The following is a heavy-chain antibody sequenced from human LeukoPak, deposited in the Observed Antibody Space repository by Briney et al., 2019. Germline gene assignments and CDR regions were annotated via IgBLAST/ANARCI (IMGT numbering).Heavy chain of an antibody. Sequence: GGSLRLSCAASGFTFSNAWMSWVPQAPGKGREWVGRIKSKTDGGTTDYAAPVNGRFTISRDDSNNTLYLQMNSLKPEDTAVYYCTTETLLWFGELGYWGQGTLVTVSS. CDR3: TTETLLWFGELGY. D-gene: IGHD3-10*01. J-gene: IGHJ4*02. CDR1: GFTFSNAW. V-gene: IGHV3-15*01. CDR2: IKSKTDGGTT.